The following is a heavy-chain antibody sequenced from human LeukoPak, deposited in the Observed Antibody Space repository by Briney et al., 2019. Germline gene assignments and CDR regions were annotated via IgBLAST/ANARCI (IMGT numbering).Heavy chain of an antibody. J-gene: IGHJ3*01. D-gene: IGHD3-10*01. CDR1: GFTVTSNY. V-gene: IGHV3-66*01. CDR3: AREDYYGSGSWD. CDR2: IYSGGST. Sequence: GGSLRLSCAASGFTVTSNYMSWVRQAPGKGLEWVSVIYSGGSTFYADSVKGRFTISRDNSKNTVYLQMNGLRAEDTAVYYCAREDYYGSGSWDWGQGTMVTVSS.